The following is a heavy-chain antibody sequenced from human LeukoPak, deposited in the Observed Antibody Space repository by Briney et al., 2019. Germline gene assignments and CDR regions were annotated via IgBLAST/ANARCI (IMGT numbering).Heavy chain of an antibody. V-gene: IGHV3-23*01. D-gene: IGHD3-10*01. Sequence: GGSLGLSCSASGFTFSRYAMSWVRQPPGKGLEWVSAISGSGGSTYYADSVKGRFTISRDNSKNTLYLQMNSLRAEDTAVYYCAKLTITMVRGVKNYWGQGTLVTVSS. CDR2: ISGSGGST. CDR1: GFTFSRYA. CDR3: AKLTITMVRGVKNY. J-gene: IGHJ4*02.